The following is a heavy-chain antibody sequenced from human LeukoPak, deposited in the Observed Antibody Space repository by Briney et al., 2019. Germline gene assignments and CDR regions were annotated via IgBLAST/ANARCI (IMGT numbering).Heavy chain of an antibody. CDR2: IRHDGSAT. J-gene: IGHJ4*02. Sequence: GGSLRLSCAASGFPFSSYWMSWVRQAPGKGLEWVANIRHDGSATYYVHSLRGRFTTSRDNAKNLVYLPISSLSAEDTAIYYCARDETYDYESNGYLDFWGQGTVVTVSS. D-gene: IGHD3-22*01. CDR3: ARDETYDYESNGYLDF. V-gene: IGHV3-7*01. CDR1: GFPFSSYW.